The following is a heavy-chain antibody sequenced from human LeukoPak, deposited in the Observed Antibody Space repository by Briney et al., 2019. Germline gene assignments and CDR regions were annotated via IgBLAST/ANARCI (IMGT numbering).Heavy chain of an antibody. CDR3: ARDRSRYTEFDP. J-gene: IGHJ5*02. CDR2: IIPSGGST. D-gene: IGHD2-2*02. CDR1: GYTFTSYY. V-gene: IGHV1-46*01. Sequence: ASVKVSCKASGYTFTSYYMHWVRQAPGQGLEWMGIIIPSGGSTSYAQKFQGRVTMTRDTSTSTVYMELSSLRSEDTAVYYCARDRSRYTEFDPWGQGTLVTVSS.